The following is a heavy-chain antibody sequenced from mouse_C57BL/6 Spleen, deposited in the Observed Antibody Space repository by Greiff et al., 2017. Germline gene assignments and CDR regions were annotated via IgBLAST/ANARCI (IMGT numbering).Heavy chain of an antibody. D-gene: IGHD4-1*01. J-gene: IGHJ2*01. Sequence: EVKLVESGPGLVKPSQSLSLTCSVTGYSITSGYYWNWIRQFPGNKLEWMGYISYDGSNNYNPSLKNRISITRDTSKNQFFLKLNSVTTEDTATYYCARDWDGWYFDYWGQGTTLTVSS. CDR1: GYSITSGYY. CDR2: ISYDGSN. V-gene: IGHV3-6*01. CDR3: ARDWDGWYFDY.